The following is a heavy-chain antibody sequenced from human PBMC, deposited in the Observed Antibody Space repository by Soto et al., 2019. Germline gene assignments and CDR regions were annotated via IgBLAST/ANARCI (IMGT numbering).Heavy chain of an antibody. Sequence: QVQLVESGGGVVQPGRSLRLSCAASGFTFSSYDMHWVRQAPGKGLEWVALISYDGSNKYYADSVKDRFTISRDNSKNTLYLQMNSLRAEDTAVYYCAKVGCGGDCYSQYFDYWGRGTLVTVSS. CDR3: AKVGCGGDCYSQYFDY. J-gene: IGHJ4*02. D-gene: IGHD2-21*02. CDR1: GFTFSSYD. V-gene: IGHV3-30*18. CDR2: ISYDGSNK.